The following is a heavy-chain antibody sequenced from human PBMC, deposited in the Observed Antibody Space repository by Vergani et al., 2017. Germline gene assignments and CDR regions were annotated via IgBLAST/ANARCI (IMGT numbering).Heavy chain of an antibody. V-gene: IGHV4-39*02. J-gene: IGHJ3*02. CDR2: IYYSGST. CDR3: AREGYGDSDGVHAFDI. Sequence: QLQLQESGPGLVKPSETLSLTCTVSGGSISSSSYYWGWIRQPPGKGLEWIGSIYYSGSTYYNPSLKSRVTISVDTSKNQFALKLSSVTAADTAVYYCAREGYGDSDGVHAFDIWGQGTMVTVSS. CDR1: GGSISSSSYY. D-gene: IGHD4-17*01.